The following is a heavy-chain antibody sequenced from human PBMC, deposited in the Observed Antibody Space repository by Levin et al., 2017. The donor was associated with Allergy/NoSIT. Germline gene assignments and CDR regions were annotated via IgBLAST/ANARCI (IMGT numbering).Heavy chain of an antibody. V-gene: IGHV1-2*02. CDR2: INPNSGGT. Sequence: AASVKVSCKASGYTFTGYYMHWVRQAPGQGLEWMGWINPNSGGTNYAQKFQGRVTMTRDTSISTAYMELSRLRSDDTAVYYCARSIAAAGHNWFDPWGQGTLVTVSS. CDR3: ARSIAAAGHNWFDP. D-gene: IGHD6-13*01. J-gene: IGHJ5*02. CDR1: GYTFTGYY.